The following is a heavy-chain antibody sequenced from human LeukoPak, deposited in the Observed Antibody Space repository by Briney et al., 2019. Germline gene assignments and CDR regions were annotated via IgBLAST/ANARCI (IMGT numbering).Heavy chain of an antibody. Sequence: GESLKISCRGSGYSFTSYWIGWVRQMPGKGLEWMGIIYPGDSDTRYSPSFQGRVTISADKSISTAYLQWSSLKASDTAMYYCASKSRAIVVVPAATRGSDAFDIWGQGTMVTVSS. CDR1: GYSFTSYW. CDR2: IYPGDSDT. J-gene: IGHJ3*02. D-gene: IGHD2-2*01. V-gene: IGHV5-51*01. CDR3: ASKSRAIVVVPAATRGSDAFDI.